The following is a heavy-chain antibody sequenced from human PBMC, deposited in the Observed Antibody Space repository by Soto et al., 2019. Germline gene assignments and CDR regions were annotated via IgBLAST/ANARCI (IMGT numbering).Heavy chain of an antibody. CDR2: IKLDGGEK. J-gene: IGHJ6*04. D-gene: IGHD3-10*01. V-gene: IGHV3-7*01. CDR1: GFIFSNYW. CDR3: VRDFLGPWDV. Sequence: GGSLRLSCAASGFIFSNYWMSWVRQAPGKGLEWVANIKLDGGEKYSADSVKGRCTISRDNANNSLHLQMNSLRAEDSAVYYCVRDFLGPWDVWGKGTTVTVSS.